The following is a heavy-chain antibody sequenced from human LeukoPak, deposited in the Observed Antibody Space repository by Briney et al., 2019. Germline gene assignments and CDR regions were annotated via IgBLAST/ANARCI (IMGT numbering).Heavy chain of an antibody. CDR1: GYTFTSYY. D-gene: IGHD5-18*01. CDR3: ARDPPPSRYSYGQYYFDY. Sequence: ASVKVSCKASGYTFTSYYMHWVRQAPGRGLEWMGIINPSGGSTSYAQKFQGRVTMTRDMSTSTVYMELSSLRSEGTAVYYCARDPPPSRYSYGQYYFDYWGQGTLVTVSS. J-gene: IGHJ4*02. CDR2: INPSGGST. V-gene: IGHV1-46*01.